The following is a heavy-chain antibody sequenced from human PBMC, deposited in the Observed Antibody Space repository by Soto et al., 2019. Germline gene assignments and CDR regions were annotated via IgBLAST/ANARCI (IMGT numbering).Heavy chain of an antibody. CDR1: GYTFTSYY. D-gene: IGHD6-13*01. CDR2: INPSGGST. CDR3: ASQQLWANWFDP. Sequence: ASVKVSCKASGYTFTSYYMHWVRQAPGQGLEWMGIINPSGGSTSYAQKFQGRVTMTRDTSTSTVYMELSSLRSEDTAVYYCASQQLWANWFDPWGQGTLVTVSS. J-gene: IGHJ5*02. V-gene: IGHV1-46*01.